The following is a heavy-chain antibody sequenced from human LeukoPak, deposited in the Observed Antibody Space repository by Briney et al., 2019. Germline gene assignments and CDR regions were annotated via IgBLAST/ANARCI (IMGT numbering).Heavy chain of an antibody. CDR1: GGSISSGSYY. V-gene: IGHV4-61*02. CDR2: IYTSGST. Sequence: SQTLSLTCTVSGGSISSGSYYWSWIRQPAGKGLDWIGRIYTSGSTNYNASLKSRVTISVDTSKDQFSLKLSSVTAADTAVYYCARDFGIFDYGMDVWGQGTTVTVSS. CDR3: ARDFGIFDYGMDV. D-gene: IGHD3-16*01. J-gene: IGHJ6*02.